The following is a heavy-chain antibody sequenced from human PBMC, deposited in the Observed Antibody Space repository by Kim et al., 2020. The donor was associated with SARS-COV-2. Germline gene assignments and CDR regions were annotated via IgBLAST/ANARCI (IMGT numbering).Heavy chain of an antibody. D-gene: IGHD3-9*01. CDR3: ARYTHFDWSPDL. V-gene: IGHV1-18*01. Sequence: TYARKLQGRVTRTPDTSTSTAYMELRSLRSDDTAVYYCARYTHFDWSPDLWGQGTLVTVSS. J-gene: IGHJ4*02.